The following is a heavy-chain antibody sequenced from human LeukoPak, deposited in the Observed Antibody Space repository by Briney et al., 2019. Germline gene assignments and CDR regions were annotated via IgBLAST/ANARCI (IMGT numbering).Heavy chain of an antibody. V-gene: IGHV3-21*01. J-gene: IGHJ4*02. CDR1: GFTFSSYS. Sequence: GGSLRLSCAASGFTFSSYSMNWVRQAQGKGREGVSSISSSSSYIYYADSVKGRFTISRDNAKNSLYLQMNSLRAEDTAAYYCAKTSQTYSSGWYEDYWGQGTLVTVSS. CDR2: ISSSSSYI. CDR3: AKTSQTYSSGWYEDY. D-gene: IGHD6-19*01.